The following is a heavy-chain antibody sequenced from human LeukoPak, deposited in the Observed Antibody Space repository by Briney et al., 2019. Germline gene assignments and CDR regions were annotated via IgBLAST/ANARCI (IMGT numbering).Heavy chain of an antibody. Sequence: SETLSLTCTVSGGSISSYYWSWIRQPPGKGLEWIGYIYTSGSTNYNPSLKSRVTISVDTSKNQFSLKPSSVTAADTAVYYCARLITSGGPADYWGQGTLVTVSS. J-gene: IGHJ4*02. V-gene: IGHV4-4*09. CDR2: IYTSGST. CDR3: ARLITSGGPADY. CDR1: GGSISSYY. D-gene: IGHD2-15*01.